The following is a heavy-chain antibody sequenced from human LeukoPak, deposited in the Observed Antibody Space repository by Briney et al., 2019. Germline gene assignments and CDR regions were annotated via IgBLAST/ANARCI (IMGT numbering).Heavy chain of an antibody. V-gene: IGHV1-69*05. J-gene: IGHJ3*02. CDR1: GATFSSNA. Sequence: GASVKVSFKASGATFSSNAISWVRQAPGQGLEWMGGIIPIFGTANYAQKFQGRVTITTDESTSTAYMELSSLRSEDTAVYYCARGTSYYYDSSDAFDIWGQGTMVTVSS. D-gene: IGHD3-22*01. CDR3: ARGTSYYYDSSDAFDI. CDR2: IIPIFGTA.